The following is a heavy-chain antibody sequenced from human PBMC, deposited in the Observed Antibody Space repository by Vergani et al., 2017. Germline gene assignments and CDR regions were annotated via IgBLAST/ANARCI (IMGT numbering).Heavy chain of an antibody. CDR2: ISYDGSNK. CDR1: GFTFSSYG. J-gene: IGHJ4*02. V-gene: IGHV3-30*18. Sequence: QVQLVESGGGVVQPGRSLRLSCAASGFTFSSYGMHWVRQAPGKGLEWVAVISYDGSNKYYADSVKGRFTISRDNSKNTLYLQMNSLRAEDTAVYYCAKDGQGGGSAFDYWGQGTLVTVSS. D-gene: IGHD2-15*01. CDR3: AKDGQGGGSAFDY.